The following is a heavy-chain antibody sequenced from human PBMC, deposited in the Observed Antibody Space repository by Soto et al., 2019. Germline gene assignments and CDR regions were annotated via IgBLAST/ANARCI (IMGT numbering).Heavy chain of an antibody. CDR1: GDSVSHNH. Sequence: QVQLQESGPGLVKPSETLSLTCTVSGDSVSHNHWGWIRQSPEKGLEWIGYTYENGRTNYSPSFSSRVTISPDTSRNQFSLNLTSVTAADTAVYYCTRFLYGDHLDYWGQGTLVTVSS. CDR2: TYENGRT. V-gene: IGHV4-59*02. D-gene: IGHD2-21*01. CDR3: TRFLYGDHLDY. J-gene: IGHJ4*02.